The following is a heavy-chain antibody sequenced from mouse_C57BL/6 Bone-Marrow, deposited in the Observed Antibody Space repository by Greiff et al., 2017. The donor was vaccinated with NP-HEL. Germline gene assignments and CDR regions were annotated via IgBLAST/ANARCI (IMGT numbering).Heavy chain of an antibody. CDR1: GYTFTGYW. Sequence: QVQLQQSGAELMKPGASVKLSCKATGYTFTGYWIEWVKQRPGHGLEWIGEILPGSGSTNYNEKFKGKATFTADTSSNTASMQLSSLTTEDSAIYYCARGIGWGNYGGDWFAYWGQGTLVTVSA. CDR3: ARGIGWGNYGGDWFAY. CDR2: ILPGSGST. V-gene: IGHV1-9*01. J-gene: IGHJ3*01. D-gene: IGHD2-1*01.